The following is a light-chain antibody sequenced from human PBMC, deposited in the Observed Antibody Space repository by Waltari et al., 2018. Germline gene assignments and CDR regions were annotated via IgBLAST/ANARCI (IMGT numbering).Light chain of an antibody. V-gene: IGLV2-14*03. CDR1: HSDIGRYNY. CDR3: ASYTSSNTVI. CDR2: DVS. Sequence: QSALTHPAPVSGSAAHSLAISCSGTHSDIGRYNYASWYQQHPGNAPRLIIYDVSRWPSGVSNRFIGSKSGITASLAISGLQAEDEGDYFCASYTSSNTVIFGGGTRVTVL. J-gene: IGLJ2*01.